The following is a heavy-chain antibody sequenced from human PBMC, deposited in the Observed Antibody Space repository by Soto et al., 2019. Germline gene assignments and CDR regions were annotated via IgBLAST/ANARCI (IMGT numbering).Heavy chain of an antibody. J-gene: IGHJ4*02. Sequence: PSENLSLTCSVSRGSITSNFYWGWIRQPPGKGLEWIGSIYYTGTTYYSPSLTGRVTISVDPSKNQFSLKLTSVTAADTAVYYCARHDFGLEINNSPTIIYFFDYCGLGNLVSV. V-gene: IGHV4-39*01. CDR3: ARHDFGLEINNSPTIIYFFDY. D-gene: IGHD1-1*01. CDR1: RGSITSNFY. CDR2: IYYTGTT.